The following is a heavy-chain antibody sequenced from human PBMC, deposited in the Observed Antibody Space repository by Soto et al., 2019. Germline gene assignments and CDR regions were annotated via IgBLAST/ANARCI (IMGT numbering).Heavy chain of an antibody. V-gene: IGHV3-30*18. D-gene: IGHD6-13*01. J-gene: IGHJ5*02. CDR1: GFAFSKFG. CDR3: AKDRRQPLDP. CDR2: VSYEGTNT. Sequence: GGSLRLSCAASGFAFSKFGMHWVRQAPGKGLEWVVVVSYEGTNTYYADSVKGRFTISRDNSKNTIYLHMDSLRIDDTALYYCAKDRRQPLDPWGQGTLVTVSS.